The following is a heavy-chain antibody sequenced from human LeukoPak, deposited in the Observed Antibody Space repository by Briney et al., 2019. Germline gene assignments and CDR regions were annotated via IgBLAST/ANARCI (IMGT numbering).Heavy chain of an antibody. V-gene: IGHV1-18*01. D-gene: IGHD6-19*01. CDR1: GYTFTSYG. CDR2: ISAYNGNT. CDR3: ARDSNSSGWYIKDYYYYMDV. J-gene: IGHJ6*03. Sequence: ASVKVSCKASGYTFTSYGISWMRQAPGQGLEWMGCISAYNGNTNYAQKLQGRVTMTTDTSTSTAYMELRSLRSDDTAVYYCARDSNSSGWYIKDYYYYMDVWGKGTTVTVSS.